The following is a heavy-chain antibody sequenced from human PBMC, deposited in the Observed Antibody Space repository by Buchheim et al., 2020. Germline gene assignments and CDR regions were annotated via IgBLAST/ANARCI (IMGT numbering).Heavy chain of an antibody. CDR2: ISNDGSNK. CDR1: GFTFISYG. CDR3: AKPRRGGYYYYGMNV. D-gene: IGHD3-10*01. V-gene: IGHV3-30*18. Sequence: QVQLVESGGGVVQPGRSLRLSCTASGFTFISYGMHWVRQAPGKGLEWVAVISNDGSNKYYADSVKGRFTISRGNSKNTLYLQMNSLRAEDTAVYYCAKPRRGGYYYYGMNVWGQGTT. J-gene: IGHJ6*02.